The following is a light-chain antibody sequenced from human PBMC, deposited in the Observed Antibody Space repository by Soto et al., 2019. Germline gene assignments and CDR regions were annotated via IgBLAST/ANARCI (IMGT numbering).Light chain of an antibody. Sequence: DIQMTQSPSTLSASVGDIGTITCRASPRASTWLAWYQQKPVKAPKLLISDASSLESGVPKRFSGSGSGTDFTLTISSLQPDDFATYYCQHYNSYPFPFGPGTKVELK. J-gene: IGKJ3*01. V-gene: IGKV1-5*01. CDR1: PRASTW. CDR2: DAS. CDR3: QHYNSYPFP.